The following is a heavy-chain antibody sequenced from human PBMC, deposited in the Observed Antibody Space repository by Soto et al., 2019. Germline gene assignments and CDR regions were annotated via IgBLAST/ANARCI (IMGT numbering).Heavy chain of an antibody. Sequence: EVQLVESGGGLIQPGGSLRLSCAASGFTVSSNYMSWVRQAPGKGLEWVSVIYSGGSTYYADSVKGRFTISRDNSKNTLYLQMTSLRAEDTAVYYCARESYANGSHFDYWGQGTMVTVSS. CDR2: IYSGGST. V-gene: IGHV3-53*01. D-gene: IGHD1-1*01. CDR3: ARESYANGSHFDY. CDR1: GFTVSSNY. J-gene: IGHJ4*02.